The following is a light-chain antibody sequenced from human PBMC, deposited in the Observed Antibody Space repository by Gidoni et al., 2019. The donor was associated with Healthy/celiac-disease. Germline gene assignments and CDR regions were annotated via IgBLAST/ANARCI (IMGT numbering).Light chain of an antibody. CDR1: QSISSY. V-gene: IGKV1-39*01. J-gene: IGKJ1*01. Sequence: DIQMTQSPSSLAAYVGDRVTITCRASQSISSYLNWYQQKPGKAPKLLIYAASSLQSGVPSRFSGSGSGTDFTLPISSLQPEDFATYYCQQSYSTPLRFGQGTKVEIK. CDR3: QQSYSTPLR. CDR2: AAS.